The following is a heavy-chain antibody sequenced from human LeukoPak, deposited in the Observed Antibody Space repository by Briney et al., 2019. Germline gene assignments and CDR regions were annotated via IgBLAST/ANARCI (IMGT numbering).Heavy chain of an antibody. V-gene: IGHV3-20*04. CDR2: INWNGGST. J-gene: IGHJ6*03. Sequence: GGSLRLSCAASGFTFDDYGMSWVRQAPGKGLEWVSGINWNGGSTGYADSVKGRFTISRDNAKNSLYLQMNGLRAEDTALYYCARDQTAIMSYYYYYYMDVWGKGTTVTVSS. D-gene: IGHD2-21*02. CDR1: GFTFDDYG. CDR3: ARDQTAIMSYYYYYYMDV.